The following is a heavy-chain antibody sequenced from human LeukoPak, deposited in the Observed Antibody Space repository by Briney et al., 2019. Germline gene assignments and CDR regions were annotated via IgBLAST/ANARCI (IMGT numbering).Heavy chain of an antibody. CDR1: GFTFSSFS. CDR2: IRTSGTNT. Sequence: GGSPRLSRAASGFTFSSFSMNWVRQAPGEGLEWVSYIRTSGTNTDYTGSVKGRFTISRDNAKNSLYLQMNSLRAEDTAVYYCARMNYVSSGWGAPFDYWGQGTLVTVSS. J-gene: IGHJ4*02. D-gene: IGHD1-7*01. V-gene: IGHV3-48*04. CDR3: ARMNYVSSGWGAPFDY.